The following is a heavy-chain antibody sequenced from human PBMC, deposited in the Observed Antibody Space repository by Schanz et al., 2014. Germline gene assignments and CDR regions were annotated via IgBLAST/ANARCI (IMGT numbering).Heavy chain of an antibody. Sequence: EVQLVESGGGLVQPGGSLRLSCGGSGFTFSKYWMSWVRQAPGKGLEWVSALSGSGGSTYYADSVKGRFTISRDNAKKTLSLQMISLRAEDTAVYYCAREEGWGIAAAGPKHYYYGMDVWGQGTTVTVSS. CDR3: AREEGWGIAAAGPKHYYYGMDV. CDR2: LSGSGGST. CDR1: GFTFSKYW. V-gene: IGHV3-23*04. J-gene: IGHJ6*02. D-gene: IGHD6-13*01.